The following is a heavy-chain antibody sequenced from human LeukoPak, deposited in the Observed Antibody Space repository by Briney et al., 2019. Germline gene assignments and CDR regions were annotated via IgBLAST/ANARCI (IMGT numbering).Heavy chain of an antibody. D-gene: IGHD6-19*01. V-gene: IGHV1-18*04. CDR1: GYTFTSYG. Sequence: ASVKVSCKASGYTFTSYGISWVRQAPGQGLEWMGWISGDNGDTNYAQKLQGRVTMTTDTSTSTAYMELRSLRSDDTAVYYCARSSVADSSGWYYFDYWGQGTLVTVSS. CDR2: ISGDNGDT. J-gene: IGHJ4*02. CDR3: ARSSVADSSGWYYFDY.